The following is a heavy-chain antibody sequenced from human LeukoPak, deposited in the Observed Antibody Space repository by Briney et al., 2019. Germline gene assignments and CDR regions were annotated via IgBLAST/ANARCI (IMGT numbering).Heavy chain of an antibody. CDR3: VRDSRDLEYNSSSGLGY. J-gene: IGHJ4*02. Sequence: GGSLRLSCAASGFTFSSYAMSWVRQAPGKGLEWVSAISGRGGFTYYAESVKGRFTVSRDNSKNALFLQMTSLRAEDTAVYYCVRDSRDLEYNSSSGLGYWGQGTLVTVSS. V-gene: IGHV3-23*01. CDR1: GFTFSSYA. CDR2: ISGRGGFT. D-gene: IGHD6-6*01.